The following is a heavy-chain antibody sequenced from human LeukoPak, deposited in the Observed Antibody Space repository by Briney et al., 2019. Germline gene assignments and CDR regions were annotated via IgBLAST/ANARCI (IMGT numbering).Heavy chain of an antibody. CDR1: GFTFSSYS. Sequence: GGSLRLSCAASGFTFSSYSMNWVRQAPGKGLEWVSSISGSSSYIYYADSVKGRFTISRDNAKNSLYLQMNSLRAEDTAVYYCARDPHCSSTSCFFDYWGQGTLVTVSS. D-gene: IGHD2-2*01. V-gene: IGHV3-21*01. J-gene: IGHJ4*02. CDR3: ARDPHCSSTSCFFDY. CDR2: ISGSSSYI.